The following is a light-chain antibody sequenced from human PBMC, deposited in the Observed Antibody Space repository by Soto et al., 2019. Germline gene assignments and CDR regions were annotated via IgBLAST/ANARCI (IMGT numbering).Light chain of an antibody. J-gene: IGLJ1*01. CDR3: QSYDTRLSGYV. V-gene: IGLV1-40*01. CDR2: DNN. CDR1: SSNIGAGYD. Sequence: QSVLAQSPSVSGAPGQRVTLSCTGSSSNIGAGYDVHWYQQLPGVAPKLLIYDNNNRPSGVPDRFSGSKSGASASLAITGLQAEDEADYYCQSYDTRLSGYVFGTGTKLTVL.